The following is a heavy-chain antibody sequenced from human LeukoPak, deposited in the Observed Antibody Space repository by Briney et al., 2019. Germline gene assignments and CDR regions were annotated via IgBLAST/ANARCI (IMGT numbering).Heavy chain of an antibody. Sequence: GGSLRLSCAASGFTFSSYGMHWVRQAPGKGLEWVAFIRYDGSNKYYADSVKGRFSISRDNSKNTLYLQMNSLRAEDTAVYYCARVGTSGSSFYDYWGQGTLVTVSS. CDR1: GFTFSSYG. CDR2: IRYDGSNK. V-gene: IGHV3-30*02. J-gene: IGHJ4*02. CDR3: ARVGTSGSSFYDY. D-gene: IGHD1-26*01.